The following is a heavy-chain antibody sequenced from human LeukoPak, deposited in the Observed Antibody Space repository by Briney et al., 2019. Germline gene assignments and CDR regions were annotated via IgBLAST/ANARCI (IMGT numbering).Heavy chain of an antibody. V-gene: IGHV1-18*01. CDR1: GYTFTSYG. J-gene: IGHJ6*02. CDR3: AREYSSSSLYYYYGMDV. Sequence: ASVKVSCKASGYTFTSYGISWVRQAPGQGLERMGWISAYNGNTNYAQKLQGRVTMTTDTSTSTAYMELRSLRSDDTAVYYCAREYSSSSLYYYYGMDVWGQGTTVTVSS. D-gene: IGHD6-6*01. CDR2: ISAYNGNT.